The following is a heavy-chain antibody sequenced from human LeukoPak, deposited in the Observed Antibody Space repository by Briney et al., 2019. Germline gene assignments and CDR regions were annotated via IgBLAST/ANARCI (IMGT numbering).Heavy chain of an antibody. J-gene: IGHJ4*02. CDR3: ADYGVSGVRNNFY. Sequence: PGGSLRLSCAASGLAFSSYAMSWVRQAPGKGLEWVSTISVASNTFYADSVKGRFTISRDNSRNTVYLQMTSLRADDTAAYYCADYGVSGVRNNFYWGQGTLVTDSS. D-gene: IGHD3-3*01. CDR2: ISVASNT. V-gene: IGHV3-23*01. CDR1: GLAFSSYA.